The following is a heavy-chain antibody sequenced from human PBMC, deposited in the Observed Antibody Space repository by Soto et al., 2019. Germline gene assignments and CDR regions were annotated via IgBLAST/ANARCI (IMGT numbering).Heavy chain of an antibody. J-gene: IGHJ4*01. CDR3: AKDKEPDGVWDIDF. CDR1: GFTFRSYT. D-gene: IGHD4-17*01. Sequence: GGSLRLSCAASGFTFRSYTMSWVRQAPGKGLEWVSSIIGGNGDTFYAASVTGRFTISRDISKSSLYLQMNGMRVEDTAIYYCAKDKEPDGVWDIDFWGHGTLVTVSS. V-gene: IGHV3-23*01. CDR2: IIGGNGDT.